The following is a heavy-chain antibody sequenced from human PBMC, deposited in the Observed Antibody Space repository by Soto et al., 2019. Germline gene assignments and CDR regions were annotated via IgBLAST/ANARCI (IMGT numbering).Heavy chain of an antibody. D-gene: IGHD3-16*01. V-gene: IGHV1-18*01. CDR3: ARGGYYDNSWGKLSHYGLDV. CDR1: GYTFIRYG. J-gene: IGHJ6*02. Sequence: QVQLAQSANEVKKPGASVRVSCKAAGYTFIRYGIAWVRQAPGQGLEWMGWISPYNDYTVYAQKFQGRVSMTADTSTRRVYMNLRGLKSGDTAVYYGARGGYYDNSWGKLSHYGLDVWGQGTSVSVSS. CDR2: ISPYNDYT.